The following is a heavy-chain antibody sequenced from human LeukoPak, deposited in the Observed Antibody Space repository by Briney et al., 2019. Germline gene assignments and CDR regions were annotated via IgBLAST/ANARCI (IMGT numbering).Heavy chain of an antibody. V-gene: IGHV3-48*01. CDR2: ISSSSSTI. Sequence: GGSLRFSCAASGFTFSSYSMNWVRQAPGKGLEWVSYISSSSSTIYYADSVKGRFTISRDNAKNSLYLQMNSLRAEDTAVYHCARGPPQLRYFDWEPFDYWGQGTLVTVSS. CDR3: ARGPPQLRYFDWEPFDY. CDR1: GFTFSSYS. D-gene: IGHD3-9*01. J-gene: IGHJ4*02.